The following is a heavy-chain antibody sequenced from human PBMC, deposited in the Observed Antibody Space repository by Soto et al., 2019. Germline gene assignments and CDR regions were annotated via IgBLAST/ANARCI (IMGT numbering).Heavy chain of an antibody. D-gene: IGHD6-19*01. V-gene: IGHV3-23*01. CDR3: AKTSPSRAHTSGWNDWFDP. J-gene: IGHJ5*02. CDR2: VSGHSRSI. CDR1: GFTLSNYA. Sequence: DVQLLESGGGLVQPGGSLRLTCAASGFTLSNYAMSWVRQAPGKGLEWVSVVSGHSRSIYYADSVRGRFTISRDNSKTTLYLQMNSLRVEDTAVYHCAKTSPSRAHTSGWNDWFDPWGQGTLVTVSS.